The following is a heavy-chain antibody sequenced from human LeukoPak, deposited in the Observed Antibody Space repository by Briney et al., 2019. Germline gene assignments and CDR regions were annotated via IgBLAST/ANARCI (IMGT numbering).Heavy chain of an antibody. CDR3: ARGAVAQDY. D-gene: IGHD6-19*01. J-gene: IGHJ4*02. CDR1: GGSISSYY. Sequence: TSETLSLTCTVSGGSISSYYWSWIRQPPGKGLEWIGYIYYSGSTNYHPSLKSRVTISVDMSKNQFSLKLSSVTAADTAVYYCARGAVAQDYWGQGTLVTVSS. CDR2: IYYSGST. V-gene: IGHV4-59*01.